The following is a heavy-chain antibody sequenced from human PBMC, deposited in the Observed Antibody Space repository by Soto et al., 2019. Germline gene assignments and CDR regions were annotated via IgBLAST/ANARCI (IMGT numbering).Heavy chain of an antibody. V-gene: IGHV1-69*01. D-gene: IGHD3-10*01. Sequence: QVQLVQSGAEVKKPGSSVKVSCKASGGTFSSYAISWVRQAPGQGLEWMGGIIPIFGTANYAQKFQGRVTITADETTSKAYMELSSLRSEDTAVYYCARDPSRVRGVMMAVGLGYFDYWGQGTLVTVSS. CDR1: GGTFSSYA. CDR2: IIPIFGTA. J-gene: IGHJ4*02. CDR3: ARDPSRVRGVMMAVGLGYFDY.